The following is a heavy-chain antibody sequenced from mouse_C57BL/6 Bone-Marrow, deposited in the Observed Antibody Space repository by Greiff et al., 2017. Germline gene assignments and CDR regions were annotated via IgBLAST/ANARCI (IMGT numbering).Heavy chain of an antibody. CDR2: IYPREGST. CDR1: GYTFTDHT. J-gene: IGHJ2*01. CDR3: ASPHYYGSPFDY. Sequence: VQLQQSDAELVKPGASVKISCKVSGYTFTDHTIHWMKQRPEQGLEWIGYIYPREGSTKYNEKFKGKATLTADKSSSTAYMQLNSLTSEDSTVYFCASPHYYGSPFDYWGQGTTLTVSS. D-gene: IGHD1-1*01. V-gene: IGHV1-78*01.